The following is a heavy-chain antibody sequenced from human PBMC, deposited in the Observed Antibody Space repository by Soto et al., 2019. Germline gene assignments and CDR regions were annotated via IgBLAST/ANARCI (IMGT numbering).Heavy chain of an antibody. V-gene: IGHV3-7*01. J-gene: IGHJ4*02. CDR3: AYTTTLNGN. CDR2: IKQDGSEK. Sequence: EVQLVESGGGLVQPGGSLRLSCAGPGFTFSQYWMNWVRQAPGKGLEWVANIKQDGSEKHYVDSVKGRFTISRDNAKSSMFLQMNSLRAEDTAVYYCAYTTTLNGNWGQGTLVTVSS. D-gene: IGHD3-16*01. CDR1: GFTFSQYW.